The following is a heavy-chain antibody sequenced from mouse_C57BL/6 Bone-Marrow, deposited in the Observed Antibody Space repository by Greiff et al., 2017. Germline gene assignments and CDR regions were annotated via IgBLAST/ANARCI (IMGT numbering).Heavy chain of an antibody. V-gene: IGHV5-9-1*02. Sequence: DVMLVESGEGLVKPGGSLKLSCAASGFTFSSYAMSWVRQTPEKRLEWVAYISSGGDYIYYADTVKGRVTISRDNARNTLYLQMSSLKSEDTAMYYCTNYYGSSLFAYWGQGTLVTVSA. CDR3: TNYYGSSLFAY. CDR1: GFTFSSYA. D-gene: IGHD1-1*01. J-gene: IGHJ3*01. CDR2: ISSGGDYI.